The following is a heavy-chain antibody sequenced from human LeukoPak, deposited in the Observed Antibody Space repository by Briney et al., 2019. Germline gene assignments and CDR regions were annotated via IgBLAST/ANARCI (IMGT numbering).Heavy chain of an antibody. Sequence: GGSLRLSCAASGFTFSRYGMVWVRQAPGKGLEYVSGITSNVGTTYYGNSVKGRFTISRDNSKDTLYLQMGSLRTEDMAVYYCARVIRWASDYWGQGTLVTVAS. CDR1: GFTFSRYG. CDR2: ITSNVGTT. CDR3: ARVIRWASDY. D-gene: IGHD4-23*01. V-gene: IGHV3-64*01. J-gene: IGHJ4*02.